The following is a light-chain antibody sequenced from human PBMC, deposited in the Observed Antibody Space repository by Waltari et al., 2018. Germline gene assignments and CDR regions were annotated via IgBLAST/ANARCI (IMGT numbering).Light chain of an antibody. CDR2: DTS. Sequence: EIVLTQSPGTPSLSPGERATLSCRASQTVRATYLAWYQQKPGQAPTLVIHDTSSRATGIPDRFSGSGSGTDFSLTISSLEPEDFAVYYCQQYDISPLTCGGGTKVETK. CDR3: QQYDISPLT. J-gene: IGKJ4*01. V-gene: IGKV3-20*01. CDR1: QTVRATY.